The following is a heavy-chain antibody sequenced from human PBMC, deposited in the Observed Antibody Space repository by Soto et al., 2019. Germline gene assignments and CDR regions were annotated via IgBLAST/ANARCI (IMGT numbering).Heavy chain of an antibody. CDR1: GFIVSSNQ. CDR2: IYSGHTT. V-gene: IGHV3-53*01. J-gene: IGHJ4*02. D-gene: IGHD3-3*01. Sequence: EVQLVESGGGLFQPGGSLRLSCVASGFIVSSNQMSWVRQAPGKGLEWVSVIYSGHTTYYADSVEGRFTISRDDSKNTLYLQMNSLRVEDTAVYYCVRGPSDHKLRLVEWPYGDYWGQGALVTVSS. CDR3: VRGPSDHKLRLVEWPYGDY.